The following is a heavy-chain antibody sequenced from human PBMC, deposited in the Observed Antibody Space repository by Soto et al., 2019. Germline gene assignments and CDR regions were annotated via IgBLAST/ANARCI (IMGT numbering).Heavy chain of an antibody. CDR1: GFTVSSHY. D-gene: IGHD2-21*02. CDR3: ARSGGNYWFDP. V-gene: IGHV3-66*01. Sequence: EVPLVESGGGLVQPGGSLRLSCAASGFTVSSHYMRWVRQAPGKGLEWVSVIYSGGSTYYADSVKGRFTISRDNSKNTLYLQMNSLRAEDTAVYYCARSGGNYWFDPWGQGTLVTVSS. CDR2: IYSGGST. J-gene: IGHJ5*02.